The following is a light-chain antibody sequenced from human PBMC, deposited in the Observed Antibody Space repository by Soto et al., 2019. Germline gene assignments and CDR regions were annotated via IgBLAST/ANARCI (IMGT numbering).Light chain of an antibody. J-gene: IGLJ3*02. Sequence: QSVLTQPASVSGSPGQSITISCTGTRSDVGTYHLVSWYQQRPGKAPQLMISEVNKRPSGVSNRFSGSKSGNTASLTISGLQAEDEADYSFCSYAGSSTGLFGGGTKLTVL. CDR2: EVN. CDR3: CSYAGSSTGL. V-gene: IGLV2-23*02. CDR1: RSDVGTYHL.